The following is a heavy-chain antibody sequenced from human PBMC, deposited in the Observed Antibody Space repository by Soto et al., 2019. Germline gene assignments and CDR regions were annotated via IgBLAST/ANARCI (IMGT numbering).Heavy chain of an antibody. V-gene: IGHV4-31*03. D-gene: IGHD4-17*01. J-gene: IGHJ2*01. Sequence: QVQLQESGPGLVKPSQTLSLTCTVSGGSISSGGYYWSWIRQHPGKGLEWIGYIYYSGSTYYNPSLKSRVTISVDTSKNQFSLKLSSVTAADTAVHYCATFLYGDYWYFDLWGRGTLVTVSS. CDR1: GGSISSGGYY. CDR2: IYYSGST. CDR3: ATFLYGDYWYFDL.